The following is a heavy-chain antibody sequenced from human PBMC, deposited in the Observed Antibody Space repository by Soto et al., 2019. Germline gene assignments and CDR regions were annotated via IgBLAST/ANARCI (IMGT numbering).Heavy chain of an antibody. CDR2: FDPEDGET. J-gene: IGHJ3*02. Sequence: ASVKVSCKVSGYTLTELSMHWVRQAPGKGLEWMGGFDPEDGETIYAQKFQGRVTMTEDASTDTAYMELSSLRSEDTAVYYCATTMYYYDSSGYRKPYAFDIWGQGTMVTVS. CDR1: GYTLTELS. D-gene: IGHD3-22*01. CDR3: ATTMYYYDSSGYRKPYAFDI. V-gene: IGHV1-24*01.